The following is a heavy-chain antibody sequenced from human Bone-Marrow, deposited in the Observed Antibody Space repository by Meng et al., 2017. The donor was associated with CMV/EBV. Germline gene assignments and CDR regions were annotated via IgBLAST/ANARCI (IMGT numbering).Heavy chain of an antibody. CDR3: ARNLLVVTATDAFDI. Sequence: ASVKVSCKASGYTFTSYYMHWVRQAPGQGLEWMGIINPSGGSTSYAQKFQGRVTMTRDTSTSTVYMELSSLRSEDTAVYYCARNLLVVTATDAFDIWGQGTMVTVSS. CDR1: GYTFTSYY. J-gene: IGHJ3*02. D-gene: IGHD2-21*02. V-gene: IGHV1-46*01. CDR2: INPSGGST.